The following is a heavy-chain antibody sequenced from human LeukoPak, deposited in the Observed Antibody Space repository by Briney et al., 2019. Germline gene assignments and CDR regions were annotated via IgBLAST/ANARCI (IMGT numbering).Heavy chain of an antibody. Sequence: PGGSLRLSCAASGFTFNNYAMSWVRQAAGKGLEWVSAISGSGDTTYYADSVKGRFTISRDTSKNTLYLQMNSLRAADTAVYYCVKSGYNRFDYWGQGALVTVSS. J-gene: IGHJ4*02. V-gene: IGHV3-23*01. CDR3: VKSGYNRFDY. D-gene: IGHD5-24*01. CDR1: GFTFNNYA. CDR2: ISGSGDTT.